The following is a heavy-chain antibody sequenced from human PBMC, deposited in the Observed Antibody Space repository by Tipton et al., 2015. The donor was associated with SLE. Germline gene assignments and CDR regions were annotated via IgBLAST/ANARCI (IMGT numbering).Heavy chain of an antibody. CDR3: ARPAGDSDNDWYAFDL. Sequence: LRLSCTVSGGSLSTYYWSWVRQAPGKGLEWIGYMYYSGFTKYNPSLSSRVTISIDTSKNQFSLRLSSVTAADTAVYYCARPAGDSDNDWYAFDLWGQGTMVTVSS. J-gene: IGHJ3*01. CDR1: GGSLSTYY. D-gene: IGHD5-12*01. CDR2: MYYSGFT. V-gene: IGHV4-59*01.